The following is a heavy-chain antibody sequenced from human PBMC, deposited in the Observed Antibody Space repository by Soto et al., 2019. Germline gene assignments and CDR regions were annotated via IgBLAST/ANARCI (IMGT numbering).Heavy chain of an antibody. V-gene: IGHV4-59*01. CDR2: MFYSGTT. D-gene: IGHD5-12*01. J-gene: IGHJ4*02. CDR3: ARFSGYQYGYPTQFDY. CDR1: SDSINNYY. Sequence: QVRLQESGPGLVKPSETLSLICDVSSDSINNYYLSWVRQPPGKRLEWLGCMFYSGTTIYNPSLKGRISMSGDASQSQFSLKLTSVNAADTAVYYCARFSGYQYGYPTQFDYWGQVSLVTVSS.